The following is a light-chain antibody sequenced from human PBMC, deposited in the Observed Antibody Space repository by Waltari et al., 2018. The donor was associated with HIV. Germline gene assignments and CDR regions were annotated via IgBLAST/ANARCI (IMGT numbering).Light chain of an antibody. Sequence: QSPLSQPASVSGSPGQSITIPCTGVRHHIDFYNFLSWYQQHPGKAPQLILSAVSGRPSGVSSRFSGSKSGVTASLTISGLQAEDEATYFCSSFASQGTLMFGGGTKLTVL. J-gene: IGLJ3*02. CDR2: AVS. CDR3: SSFASQGTLM. CDR1: RHHIDFYNF. V-gene: IGLV2-14*01.